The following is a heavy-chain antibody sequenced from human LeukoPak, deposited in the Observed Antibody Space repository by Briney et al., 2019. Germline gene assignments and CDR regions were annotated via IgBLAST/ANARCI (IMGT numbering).Heavy chain of an antibody. D-gene: IGHD2-15*01. CDR3: ARTYGSGSLDY. V-gene: IGHV3-48*01. CDR2: ISGRGEAI. CDR1: GFTFSNHN. J-gene: IGHJ4*02. Sequence: PGGSLRLSCAASGFTFSNHNMDWVRQAPGKGPEWISYISGRGEAIFYADSVQGRFTISRDNAKNSIYLQMNGLTAEDTAVYYCARTYGSGSLDYGGQGTLVTVSS.